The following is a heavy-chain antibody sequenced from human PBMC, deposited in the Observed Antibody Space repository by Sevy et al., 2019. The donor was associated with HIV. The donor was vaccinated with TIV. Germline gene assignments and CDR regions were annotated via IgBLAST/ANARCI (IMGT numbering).Heavy chain of an antibody. CDR2: THYRSKGYN. CDR1: GDSVSSNIAA. J-gene: IGHJ3*01. D-gene: IGHD2-15*01. CDR3: ARACCSGDRVGVLGAFDF. V-gene: IGHV6-1*01. Sequence: SQTLSLTCVISGDSVSSNIAAWNWIRQSPSRGLEWLGRTHYRSKGYNDYAVSVKGRISINPDTSKNQFSLHLNSVTPEDKAVFYCARACCSGDRVGVLGAFDFWGQGTMVTVSS.